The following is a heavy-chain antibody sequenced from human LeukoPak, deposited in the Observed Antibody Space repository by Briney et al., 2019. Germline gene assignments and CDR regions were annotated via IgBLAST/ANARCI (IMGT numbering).Heavy chain of an antibody. Sequence: SETLSLTCTVSGGSIRSYYWSWIRQPPGKGLEWIGYTYFSGSTSYNPSLKSRVTISVDRSKNQFSLKLSSVAAADTAVYYCARSYDTNFDYWGQGTLVTVSS. V-gene: IGHV4-59*01. CDR2: TYFSGST. CDR1: GGSIRSYY. J-gene: IGHJ4*02. D-gene: IGHD3-3*01. CDR3: ARSYDTNFDY.